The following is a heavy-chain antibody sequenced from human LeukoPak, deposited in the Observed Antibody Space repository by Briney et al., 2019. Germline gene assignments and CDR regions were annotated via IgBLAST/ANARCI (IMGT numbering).Heavy chain of an antibody. CDR1: GFTFSSYA. CDR2: ISGSGGST. V-gene: IGHV3-23*01. J-gene: IGHJ3*02. CDR3: PKDPSHTRERVPGALHI. D-gene: IGHD2-2*01. Sequence: GGSLRLSCAASGFTFSSYAMSWVRQAPGKGLEWVSAISGSGGSTYYADSVKGRFTISRDNSKNTLYLQMNSLRAEDTAVYYFPKDPSHTRERVPGALHIWGKGQWSPSLQ.